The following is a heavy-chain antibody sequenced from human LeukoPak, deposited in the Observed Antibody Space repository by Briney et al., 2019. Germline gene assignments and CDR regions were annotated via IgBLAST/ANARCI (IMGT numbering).Heavy chain of an antibody. Sequence: GESLRLSCVASGFTFSSYPMHWVRQAPGKGLEWVAVIGYDGVNKFYTDSVQGRFTTSRDDSKNTLYLQMDSLRPEDTAMYYCARDSLRGAPDYLDQWGQGTLVTVSS. CDR2: IGYDGVNK. V-gene: IGHV3-30*14. CDR3: ARDSLRGAPDYLDQ. J-gene: IGHJ4*02. CDR1: GFTFSSYP. D-gene: IGHD3-10*01.